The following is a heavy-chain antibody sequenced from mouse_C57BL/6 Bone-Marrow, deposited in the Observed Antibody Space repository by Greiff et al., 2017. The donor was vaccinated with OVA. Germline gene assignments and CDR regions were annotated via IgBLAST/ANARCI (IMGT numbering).Heavy chain of an antibody. V-gene: IGHV5-2*01. CDR3: ARHPYYYGSSPFRYFDV. CDR1: EYEFPSHD. J-gene: IGHJ1*03. CDR2: INSDGGST. Sequence: DVMLVESGGGLVQPGESLKLSCESNEYEFPSHDMSWVRKTPEKRLELVAAINSDGGSTYYPDTMERRFIISRDNTKKTLYLQMSSLRSEDTALYYCARHPYYYGSSPFRYFDVWGTGTTVTVSS. D-gene: IGHD1-1*01.